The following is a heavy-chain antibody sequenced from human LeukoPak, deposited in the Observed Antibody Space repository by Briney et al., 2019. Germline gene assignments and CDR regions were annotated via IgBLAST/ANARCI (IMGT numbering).Heavy chain of an antibody. J-gene: IGHJ4*02. CDR1: GSTFDDYA. Sequence: GGSLRLSCAASGSTFDDYAMHWVRQAPGKGLEWVSLISWDGGSTYYADSVKGRFTISRDNSKNSLYLQMNSLRAEDTALYYCAKGTYYDILTGYYDWVFDYWGQGTLVTVSS. CDR3: AKGTYYDILTGYYDWVFDY. CDR2: ISWDGGST. V-gene: IGHV3-43D*04. D-gene: IGHD3-9*01.